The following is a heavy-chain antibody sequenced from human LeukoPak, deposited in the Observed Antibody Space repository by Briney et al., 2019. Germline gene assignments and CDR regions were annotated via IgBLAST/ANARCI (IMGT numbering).Heavy chain of an antibody. Sequence: GGSLRLSCAASGFTFSHYWMTWVRQAPGKGLEWVSTIGGGGTDTFYTDFVMGRFTISRDNSKSTLYLQMNSLTAEDTAVYYCGKEGPGIYAGPFVEFWGQGTLVTVSS. J-gene: IGHJ4*02. CDR3: GKEGPGIYAGPFVEF. CDR2: IGGGGTDT. V-gene: IGHV3-23*01. CDR1: GFTFSHYW. D-gene: IGHD3-10*01.